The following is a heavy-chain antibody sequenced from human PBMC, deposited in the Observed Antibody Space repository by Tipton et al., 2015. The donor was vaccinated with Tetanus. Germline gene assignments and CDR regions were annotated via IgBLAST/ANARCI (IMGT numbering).Heavy chain of an antibody. CDR1: GGSFSGYY. V-gene: IGHV4-34*01. Sequence: LRLSCAVYGGSFSGYYWSWIRQPPGKGLEWIGEINHSGSTNYNPSLKSRVPISVDTSKNQFSLKLSSVTAADTAVYYCARETGTTHYWGQGTLVTVSS. CDR2: INHSGST. D-gene: IGHD1-7*01. CDR3: ARETGTTHY. J-gene: IGHJ4*02.